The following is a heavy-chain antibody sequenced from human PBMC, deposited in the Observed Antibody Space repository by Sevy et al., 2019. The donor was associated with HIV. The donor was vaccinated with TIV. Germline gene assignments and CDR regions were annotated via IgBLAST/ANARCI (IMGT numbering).Heavy chain of an antibody. D-gene: IGHD3-22*01. J-gene: IGHJ4*02. CDR1: GFTLNNYA. V-gene: IGHV3-23*01. CDR2: ISGSGVST. Sequence: GESLKISCAASGFTLNNYAMNWVRQAPGKGLEWVSGISGSGVSTYYADSVKGRFTISRDNSKNTRYLQMNSLRAEDTAVYYCAKDSYFDNTLFDYWGQGTLVTVSS. CDR3: AKDSYFDNTLFDY.